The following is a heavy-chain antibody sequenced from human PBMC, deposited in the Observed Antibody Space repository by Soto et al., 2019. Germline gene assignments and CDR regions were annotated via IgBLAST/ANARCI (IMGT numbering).Heavy chain of an antibody. D-gene: IGHD4-17*01. CDR2: ISWNSGSI. V-gene: IGHV3-9*01. CDR3: AKDMGSDYGDGAAEWYFDL. CDR1: GFTFDDYA. Sequence: EVQLVESGGGLVQPGRSLRLSCAASGFTFDDYAMHWVRQAPGKGLEWVSGISWNSGSIGYADSVKGRFTISRDNAKNTLYLQMNSLRAEDTALYYCAKDMGSDYGDGAAEWYFDLWGRGTLVTVSS. J-gene: IGHJ2*01.